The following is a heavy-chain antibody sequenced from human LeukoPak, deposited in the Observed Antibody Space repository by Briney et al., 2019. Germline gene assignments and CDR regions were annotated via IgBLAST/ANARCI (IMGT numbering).Heavy chain of an antibody. J-gene: IGHJ4*02. CDR1: GYSFTNYY. D-gene: IGHD2-2*01. Sequence: ASVKISCKASGYSFTNYYIHCVRHAPGQALEWMGIINAGGGSTNSAQKFQGRVTMTRDTSTTTVYMELSSLRSDDTAMYYCARDEWDLVVVPGAMPYWGQGTLVTVSS. CDR3: ARDEWDLVVVPGAMPY. CDR2: INAGGGST. V-gene: IGHV1-46*01.